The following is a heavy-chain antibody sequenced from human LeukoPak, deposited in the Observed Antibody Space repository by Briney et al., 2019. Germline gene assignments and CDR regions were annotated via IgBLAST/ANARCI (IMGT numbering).Heavy chain of an antibody. Sequence: SETLSLTCAVSGYSISSGYYWGWIRQPPGQGLEWIGIIYHSGSTYYNPSLKGRVTISVDTSKNQFSLKLSSVTAADTAVYYCAMIVVVPAAIPYWYFDLWGRGTLVTVSS. CDR1: GYSISSGYY. J-gene: IGHJ2*01. D-gene: IGHD2-2*01. V-gene: IGHV4-38-2*01. CDR3: AMIVVVPAAIPYWYFDL. CDR2: IYHSGST.